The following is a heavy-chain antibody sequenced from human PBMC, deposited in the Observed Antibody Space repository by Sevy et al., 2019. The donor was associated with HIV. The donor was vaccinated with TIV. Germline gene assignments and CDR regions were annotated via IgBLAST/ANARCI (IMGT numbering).Heavy chain of an antibody. CDR3: ARGYGSGSPPDY. D-gene: IGHD3-10*01. CDR2: ISGSGGST. J-gene: IGHJ4*02. CDR1: GFIFNSYA. V-gene: IGHV3-23*01. Sequence: GGCLRLSCVASGFIFNSYAMNWVRQAPGKGLEWVSSISGSGGSTYYGDCAKGRFSISRDNFNNRVFLEMNTLRADDTAVYYCARGYGSGSPPDYWGQGTLVTVSS.